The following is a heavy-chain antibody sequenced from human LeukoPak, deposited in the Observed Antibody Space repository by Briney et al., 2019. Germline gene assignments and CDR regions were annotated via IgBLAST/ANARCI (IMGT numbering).Heavy chain of an antibody. D-gene: IGHD5-18*01. CDR2: INAGNGNT. Sequence: GASVKVSCKASGYTFTSYAMHWVRQAPGQRLEWMGWINAGNGNTKYSQEFQGRVTITRDTSASTAYMELSSLRAEDTAVYYCARGRGEYSPMDDAFDIWGQGTMVTVSS. CDR3: ARGRGEYSPMDDAFDI. V-gene: IGHV1-3*03. CDR1: GYTFTSYA. J-gene: IGHJ3*02.